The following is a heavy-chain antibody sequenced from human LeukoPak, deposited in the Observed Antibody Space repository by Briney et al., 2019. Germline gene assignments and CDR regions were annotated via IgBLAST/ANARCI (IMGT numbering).Heavy chain of an antibody. V-gene: IGHV3-48*03. Sequence: PGGSLRLSCAASGFTFSSYEMNWVRQAPGKGLEWVSYISSGSTIYYADSVKGRFTISRDNAKNSLYLQMNSLRAEDTAVYYCARGELDCSGGSCYSDSSFDYWGQGTLVTVSS. CDR2: ISSGSTI. J-gene: IGHJ4*02. CDR3: ARGELDCSGGSCYSDSSFDY. CDR1: GFTFSSYE. D-gene: IGHD2-15*01.